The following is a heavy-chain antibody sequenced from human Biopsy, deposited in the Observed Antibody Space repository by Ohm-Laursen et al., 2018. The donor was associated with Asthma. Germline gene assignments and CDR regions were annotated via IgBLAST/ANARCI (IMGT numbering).Heavy chain of an antibody. J-gene: IGHJ6*02. CDR1: GFTFSDYA. CDR3: ARASVVKHYYYYGMDV. CDR2: ISYDGSDK. V-gene: IGHV3-30-3*01. Sequence: SLRLSCAASGFTFSDYAIYWVRQAPGKGLEWVAFISYDGSDKFYADSVKVRFTTSRDNSQNTLDLHMNRLTFEDTAVYYCARASVVKHYYYYGMDVWGPGTTVTVFS.